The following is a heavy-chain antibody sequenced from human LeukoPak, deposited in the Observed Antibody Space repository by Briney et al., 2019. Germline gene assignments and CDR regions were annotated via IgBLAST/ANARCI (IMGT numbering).Heavy chain of an antibody. Sequence: SETLSLTCSVSRGSISSPNYYWGWVRQSPGTGLEWIGNIFYSGTTYYNPSLPSLKSRVTILIDTSKNQFSLRLRPVTAADTAVYYCASLRKRGGAFDLWGQGKVVTVSS. CDR1: RGSISSPNYY. CDR2: IFYSGTT. V-gene: IGHV4-39*07. J-gene: IGHJ3*01. CDR3: ASLRKRGGAFDL.